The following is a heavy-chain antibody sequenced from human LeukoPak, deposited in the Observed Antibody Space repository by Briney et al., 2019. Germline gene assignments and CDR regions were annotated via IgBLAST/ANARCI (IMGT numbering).Heavy chain of an antibody. CDR3: ARRYCTPSSCYSDY. Sequence: GGSLRLSCAASGFTFSSYAMSWVRQAPGKGLEWVSFISDGGRPLHYADSVKGRFTISRDNAKNSLYLQMNSLRDEDTAVYFCARRYCTPSSCYSDYWGQGALVTVSS. CDR1: GFTFSSYA. J-gene: IGHJ4*02. D-gene: IGHD2-8*01. V-gene: IGHV3-48*02. CDR2: ISDGGRPL.